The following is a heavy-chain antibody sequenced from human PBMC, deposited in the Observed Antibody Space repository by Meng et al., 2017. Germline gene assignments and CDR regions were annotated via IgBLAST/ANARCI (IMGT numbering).Heavy chain of an antibody. J-gene: IGHJ4*02. D-gene: IGHD5-24*01. Sequence: QVQLVQSVAEVKKPGASVKVSCKASGYTFTGYYMHWVRQAPGQGLEWMGWINTNTGNPTYAQGFTGRFVFSLDTSVSTAYLQISSLKAEDTAVYYCARDYGDGYEGSFDYWGQGTLVTVSS. V-gene: IGHV7-4-1*02. CDR2: INTNTGNP. CDR3: ARDYGDGYEGSFDY. CDR1: GYTFTGYY.